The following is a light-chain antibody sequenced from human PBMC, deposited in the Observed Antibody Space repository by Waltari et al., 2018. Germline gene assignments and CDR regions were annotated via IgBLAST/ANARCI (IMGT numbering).Light chain of an antibody. CDR3: QQYNSYPWT. Sequence: DIQMTQSPSTLSASVGDRVTITCRASQSISSWLAWYQQKPGKAPKLLLYKSSSLESGVPSRFSGSGSGKEFTLTISSLQPDEFATYYCQQYNSYPWTFGQGTKVEIK. V-gene: IGKV1-5*03. J-gene: IGKJ1*01. CDR1: QSISSW. CDR2: KSS.